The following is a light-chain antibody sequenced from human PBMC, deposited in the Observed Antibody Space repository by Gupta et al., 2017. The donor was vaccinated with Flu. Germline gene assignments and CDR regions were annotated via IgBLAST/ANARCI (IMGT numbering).Light chain of an antibody. J-gene: IGKJ3*01. CDR2: DAS. CDR1: QSVSSSY. V-gene: IGKV3-20*01. Sequence: GTLSWSPGEGATLSGRASQSVSSSYLAWYQQKPGQAPRLLIYDASSRATGIPDRFSGSGSGTDFTLTISRLEPEDFAVYYCQQYGRSPFTFGPGTKVDIK. CDR3: QQYGRSPFT.